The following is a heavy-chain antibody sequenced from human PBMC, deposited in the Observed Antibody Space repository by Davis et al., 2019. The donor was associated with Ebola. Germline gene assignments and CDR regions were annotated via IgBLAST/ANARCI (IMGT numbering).Heavy chain of an antibody. J-gene: IGHJ4*02. CDR2: INHSGST. CDR3: ARGPQSGSSSWYLNY. Sequence: SETLSLTCTVSGASMSTYYWSWIRQPPGKGLEWIGEINHSGSTNYNPSLKSRVTISVDTSKNQFSLKLSSVTAADTAVYYCARGPQSGSSSWYLNYWGQGTLVTVSS. V-gene: IGHV4-34*01. CDR1: GASMSTYY. D-gene: IGHD6-13*01.